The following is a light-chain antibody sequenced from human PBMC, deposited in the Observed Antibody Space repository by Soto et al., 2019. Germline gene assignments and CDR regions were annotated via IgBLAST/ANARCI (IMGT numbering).Light chain of an antibody. CDR1: SSDVGGYNY. V-gene: IGLV2-14*01. Sequence: QSALPQPASGSGSPGQSITISCTGTSSDVGGYNYVSWYQQHPGKAPKLMIYEVTNRPSRVSTRFSGSKSGTTASLTISGLQAEDEADYYCSSYTGSNSWVFGGGTTLTVL. CDR2: EVT. J-gene: IGLJ3*02. CDR3: SSYTGSNSWV.